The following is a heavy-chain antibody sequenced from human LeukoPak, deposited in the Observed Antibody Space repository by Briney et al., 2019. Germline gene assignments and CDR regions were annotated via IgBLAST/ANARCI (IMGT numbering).Heavy chain of an antibody. Sequence: PGGSLRLSCAASGFNFNNYAMSWVRQAPGKGLEWVSHIVASSGATFYADSVKGRFTISRDHSKNTLYLQMNSLRAEDTALYYCAKGGYDYVEVDYFDSWGQGTLVTVSS. CDR2: IVASSGAT. V-gene: IGHV3-23*01. CDR1: GFNFNNYA. J-gene: IGHJ4*02. D-gene: IGHD5-12*01. CDR3: AKGGYDYVEVDYFDS.